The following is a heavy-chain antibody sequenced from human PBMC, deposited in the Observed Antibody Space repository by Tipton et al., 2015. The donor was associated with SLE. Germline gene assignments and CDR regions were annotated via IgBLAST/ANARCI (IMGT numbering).Heavy chain of an antibody. Sequence: SLRLSCAASGFTITSYAMHWVRQAPAKGLEWVAFISYDGSIKSYADSVKGRFTISRDKSKSTLYLQMNSLRAEDTAVYYCAKAPISYYDSSGYLSVDYWGQGTLVTVSS. J-gene: IGHJ4*02. CDR3: AKAPISYYDSSGYLSVDY. V-gene: IGHV3-33*03. CDR1: GFTITSYA. D-gene: IGHD3-22*01. CDR2: ISYDGSIK.